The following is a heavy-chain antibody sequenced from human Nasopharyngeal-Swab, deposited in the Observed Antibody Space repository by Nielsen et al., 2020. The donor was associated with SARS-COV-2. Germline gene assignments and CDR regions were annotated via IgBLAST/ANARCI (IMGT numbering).Heavy chain of an antibody. D-gene: IGHD6-13*01. Sequence: GSLRLSCTVSGGSISSYYWSWIRQPPGKGLEWIGYIYYSGSTNYNPSLKSRVTISVDTSKNQFSLKLSSVTAADTAVYYCARDGRDYNSSWYYYYGMDVWGQGTTVTVS. J-gene: IGHJ6*02. V-gene: IGHV4-59*01. CDR3: ARDGRDYNSSWYYYYGMDV. CDR1: GGSISSYY. CDR2: IYYSGST.